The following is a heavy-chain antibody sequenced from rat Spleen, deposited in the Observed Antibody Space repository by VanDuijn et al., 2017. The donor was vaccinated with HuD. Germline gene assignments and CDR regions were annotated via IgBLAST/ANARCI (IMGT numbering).Heavy chain of an antibody. CDR1: GFTFNNYW. D-gene: IGHD1-10*01. J-gene: IGHJ2*01. Sequence: EVQLVESGGGLVQPGRSLKLSCVASGFTFNNYWMTWIRQAPGKGLEWVASITNTGGSTYYPDSVKGRFTISRDNAKSTLYLQMNSLRSEDTATYYCAKGNNNYGWFAYWGQGVMVTVSS. V-gene: IGHV5-31*01. CDR3: AKGNNNYGWFAY. CDR2: ITNTGGST.